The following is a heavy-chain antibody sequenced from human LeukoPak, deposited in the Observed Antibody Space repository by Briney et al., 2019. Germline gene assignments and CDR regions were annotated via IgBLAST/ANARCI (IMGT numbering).Heavy chain of an antibody. CDR2: ISYSGST. V-gene: IGHV4-39*01. CDR3: ARRRADSSGYLDK. J-gene: IGHJ4*02. Sequence: PSETLSLTCTVSGDSISTCSYYWGWIRQPPGKGLEWIGIISYSGSTYYNPSLKSRVTISVDTSENQFSLKLNSVTAADTAVYYCARRRADSSGYLDKWGQGTLVTVSS. CDR1: GDSISTCSYY. D-gene: IGHD3-22*01.